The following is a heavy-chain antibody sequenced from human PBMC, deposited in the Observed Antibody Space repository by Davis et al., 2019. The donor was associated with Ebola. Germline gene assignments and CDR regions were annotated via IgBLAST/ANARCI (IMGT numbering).Heavy chain of an antibody. CDR1: GFTFSGYW. CDR2: IKQDGSEK. J-gene: IGHJ4*02. V-gene: IGHV3-7*01. Sequence: GESLKISCVASGFTFSGYWMSWVRQAPGKGLEWVSNIKQDGSEKYYVDSVKGRFTISRDNAKNSLFLQMNSLRAEDTAVYYCARAGTSITSCYTNYWGQGTLVTVSS. D-gene: IGHD2-2*02. CDR3: ARAGTSITSCYTNY.